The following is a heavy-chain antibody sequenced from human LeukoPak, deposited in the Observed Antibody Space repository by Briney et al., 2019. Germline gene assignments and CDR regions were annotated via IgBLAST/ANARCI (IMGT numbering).Heavy chain of an antibody. D-gene: IGHD5-24*01. Sequence: PGGSLRLSCAASGFTFSSYAMSWVRQAPGKGLEWVSAISGSGGSTYYAHSVKGRFTISRDNSKNTLYLQMNSQRAAETAVYYCAKDHGRVLKYYFDYWGQGTLVTVSS. CDR2: ISGSGGST. CDR1: GFTFSSYA. CDR3: AKDHGRVLKYYFDY. V-gene: IGHV3-23*01. J-gene: IGHJ4*02.